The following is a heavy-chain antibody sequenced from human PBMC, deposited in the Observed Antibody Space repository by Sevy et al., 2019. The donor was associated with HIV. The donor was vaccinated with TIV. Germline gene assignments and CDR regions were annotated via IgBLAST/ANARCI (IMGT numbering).Heavy chain of an antibody. CDR1: GFTFSSYW. CDR2: INQDGSEK. J-gene: IGHJ4*02. Sequence: GGSLRLSCAASGFTFSSYWMSWVRQAPGKGLEWVANINQDGSEKFYVDSVKGRFTISRDNAKNSLYLQMNSLRAEDTAVYYCVREGLGGYSYSLDCWGQGTLVTVSS. V-gene: IGHV3-7*01. D-gene: IGHD5-18*01. CDR3: VREGLGGYSYSLDC.